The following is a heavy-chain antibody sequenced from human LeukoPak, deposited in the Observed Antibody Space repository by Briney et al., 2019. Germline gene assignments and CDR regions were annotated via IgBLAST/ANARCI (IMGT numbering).Heavy chain of an antibody. CDR1: GYTFTGYY. CDR3: ARERGYGDLAFDP. V-gene: IGHV1-2*02. Sequence: ASVKVSCKASGYTFTGYYMHWVRQAPGQGLEWMGWINLNSGGTNYAQKFQGRVTMTRDTSISTAYMELSRLRSDDTAVYYCARERGYGDLAFDPWGQGTLVTVSS. CDR2: INLNSGGT. D-gene: IGHD4-17*01. J-gene: IGHJ5*02.